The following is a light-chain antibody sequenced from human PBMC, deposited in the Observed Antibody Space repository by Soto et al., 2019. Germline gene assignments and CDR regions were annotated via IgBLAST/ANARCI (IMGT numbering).Light chain of an antibody. J-gene: IGLJ3*02. CDR3: SSYTSSGTRV. CDR1: SSDVGGYNY. Sequence: QSALTQPASVSGSPGQSITISCTGTSSDVGGYNYVSWYQQHPGKAPKLMIYEVRNRPSGVSNRFSGSKSGNTASLTISGLQAEDEADYYCSSYTSSGTRVFGGGTKVTVL. V-gene: IGLV2-14*01. CDR2: EVR.